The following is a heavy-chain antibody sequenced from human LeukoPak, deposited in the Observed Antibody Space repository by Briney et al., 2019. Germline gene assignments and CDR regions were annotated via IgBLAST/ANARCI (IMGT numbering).Heavy chain of an antibody. J-gene: IGHJ3*01. CDR3: ANEYSKGDV. CDR1: GFTFSNYV. CDR2: ISGSGTST. V-gene: IGHV3-23*01. Sequence: GGSLRLSCVASGFTFSNYVMNWVRQAPGKELECVSSISGSGTSTYYADSVKGRFTSSRDNSKNTLYLQMNSLRAEDTAIYYCANEYSKGDVWGQGTTVTVSS. D-gene: IGHD4-11*01.